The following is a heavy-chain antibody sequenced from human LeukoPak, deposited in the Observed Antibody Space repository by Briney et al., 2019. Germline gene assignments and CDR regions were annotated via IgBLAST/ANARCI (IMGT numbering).Heavy chain of an antibody. J-gene: IGHJ4*02. D-gene: IGHD2-2*01. Sequence: GGSLRLSCAASGFTFSSYGMHWVRQAPGKGLEWVAFVRYDGSNKYYADSVKGRFTISRDNSKNTLYLQMNSLRAEDTAVYYCAKGLSGSTSPISYYFDYWGQGTLVTVSS. CDR2: VRYDGSNK. V-gene: IGHV3-30*02. CDR3: AKGLSGSTSPISYYFDY. CDR1: GFTFSSYG.